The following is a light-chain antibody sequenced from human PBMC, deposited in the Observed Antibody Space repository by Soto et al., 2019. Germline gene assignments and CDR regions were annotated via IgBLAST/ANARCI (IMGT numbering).Light chain of an antibody. CDR1: TSDVGAYNF. Sequence: QSALTQPASVSGSPGQSITISCPGNTSDVGAYNFVSWYQHHPGTAPKLMISEVSNRPSGASNRFSGSESGNTASLTIAGIQTEDEADYYCYSYRGSNAGVFGGGTKLTVL. CDR2: EVS. J-gene: IGLJ3*02. V-gene: IGLV2-14*01. CDR3: YSYRGSNAGV.